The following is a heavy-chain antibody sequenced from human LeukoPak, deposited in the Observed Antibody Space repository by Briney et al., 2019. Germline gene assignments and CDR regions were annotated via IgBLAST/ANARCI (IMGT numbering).Heavy chain of an antibody. CDR1: GYTFTGYY. CDR2: INPNSGGT. D-gene: IGHD1-26*01. J-gene: IGHJ4*02. CDR3: ATRYSGSYGSPRDFDY. Sequence: ASVKVSCKASGYTFTGYYMHWVRQAPGQGLEWMGRINPNSGGTNYAQKFQGRVTMTRDTSISTVYMELSRLRSDDTAVYYCATRYSGSYGSPRDFDYWGQGTLVTVSS. V-gene: IGHV1-2*06.